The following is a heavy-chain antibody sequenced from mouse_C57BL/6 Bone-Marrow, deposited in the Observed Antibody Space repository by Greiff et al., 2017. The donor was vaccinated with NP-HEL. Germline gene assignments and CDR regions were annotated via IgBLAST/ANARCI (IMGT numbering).Heavy chain of an antibody. CDR2: SRNKANDYTT. CDR1: GFTFSDFY. Sequence: DVQLVESGGGLVQSGRSLRLSCATSGFTFSDFYMEWVRQAPGKGLEWIAASRNKANDYTTEYSASVKGRFIVSRDTSQSILYLQMNALRAEDTAIYYCARDASDYYYAMDYWGQGTSVTVSS. CDR3: ARDASDYYYAMDY. V-gene: IGHV7-1*01. D-gene: IGHD3-1*01. J-gene: IGHJ4*01.